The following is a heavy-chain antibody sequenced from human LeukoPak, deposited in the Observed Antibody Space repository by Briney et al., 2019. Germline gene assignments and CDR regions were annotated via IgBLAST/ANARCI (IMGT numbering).Heavy chain of an antibody. D-gene: IGHD1-26*01. CDR2: VNPSGGST. Sequence: GASVKVSCKASGYTFTSYYMHWVRQAPGQGLEWMGIVNPSGGSTSYAQKFQGRVTMTRDTSTSTVYMELSSLRSEDTAVYYCARDRASYWFDPWGQGTLVTVSS. V-gene: IGHV1-46*01. J-gene: IGHJ5*02. CDR1: GYTFTSYY. CDR3: ARDRASYWFDP.